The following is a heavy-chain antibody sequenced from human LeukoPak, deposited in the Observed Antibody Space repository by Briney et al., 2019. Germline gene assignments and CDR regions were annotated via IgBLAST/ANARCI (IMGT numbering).Heavy chain of an antibody. D-gene: IGHD2-2*01. J-gene: IGHJ6*02. V-gene: IGHV1-24*01. CDR2: XXPEDGVT. CDR3: ARGSVPAVQYYYYGMDV. Sequence: WVRQXXXKGLGWRXXXXPEDGVTIYAQKFQGRVTMTEDTSTDTAYMELSSLRSEDTAVYYCARGSVPAVQYYYYGMDVWGQGTTVTVSS.